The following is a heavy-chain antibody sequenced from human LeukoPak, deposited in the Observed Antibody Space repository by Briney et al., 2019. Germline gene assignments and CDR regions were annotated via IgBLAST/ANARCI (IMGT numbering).Heavy chain of an antibody. CDR3: ARDGGLFSMVRGADYNYFDY. CDR1: EFTFSSYG. Sequence: GGSLRLSCAASEFTFSSYGMHWVRQAPGKGLEWVAFIRHDAGSQYYADSVKGRFIISRDNSQNTLYLQLNSLRPEDTAEYLCARDGGLFSMVRGADYNYFDYWGQGTLVTVSS. V-gene: IGHV3-30*02. CDR2: IRHDAGSQ. J-gene: IGHJ4*02. D-gene: IGHD3-10*01.